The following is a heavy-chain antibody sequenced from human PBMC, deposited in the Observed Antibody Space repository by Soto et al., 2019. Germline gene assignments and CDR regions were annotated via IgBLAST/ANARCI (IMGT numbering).Heavy chain of an antibody. V-gene: IGHV3-30-3*01. D-gene: IGHD1-26*01. Sequence: QVQLVESGGGVVQPGRSLRLSCAASGFTFSSYAMHWVRQAPGKGLEWVAVISYDGSNKYYADSVKGRFTISRDNSKNTLYLQMNSLRAEDTAVYYCARDRSPVGGILDYWGQGTLVTVSS. J-gene: IGHJ4*02. CDR1: GFTFSSYA. CDR3: ARDRSPVGGILDY. CDR2: ISYDGSNK.